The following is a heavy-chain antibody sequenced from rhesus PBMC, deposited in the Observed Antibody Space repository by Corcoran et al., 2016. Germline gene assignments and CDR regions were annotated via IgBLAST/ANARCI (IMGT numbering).Heavy chain of an antibody. CDR1: GFTFSSYG. D-gene: IGHD3-28*01. Sequence: EVQLVESGGGLVQPGGSLRLSCAASGFTFSSYGMHWVRQAPGKGLEWVAVISYDGSKKYYADSGKDRFTSSRDNSKNMLYLQMSNLKLEDTAVYYCASDYDSGFDYWGQGVLVTVSS. CDR3: ASDYDSGFDY. V-gene: IGHV3-54*02. J-gene: IGHJ4*01. CDR2: ISYDGSKK.